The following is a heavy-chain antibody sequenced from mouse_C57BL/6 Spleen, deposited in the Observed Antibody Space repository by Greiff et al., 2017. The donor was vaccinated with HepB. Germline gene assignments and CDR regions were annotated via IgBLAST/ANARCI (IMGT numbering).Heavy chain of an antibody. J-gene: IGHJ2*01. CDR1: GYTFTDHT. V-gene: IGHV1-78*01. Sequence: VQLQQSDAELVKPGASVKISCKVSGYTFTDHTIHWMKQRPEQGLEWIGYIYPRDGSTKYNEKFKGKATLTADKSSSTAYMQLNSLTSEDSAVYFRARMSVELRDYFDYWGQGTTLTVSS. D-gene: IGHD1-1*01. CDR3: ARMSVELRDYFDY. CDR2: IYPRDGST.